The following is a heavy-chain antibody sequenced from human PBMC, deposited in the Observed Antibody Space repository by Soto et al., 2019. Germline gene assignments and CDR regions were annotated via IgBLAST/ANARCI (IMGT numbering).Heavy chain of an antibody. CDR2: ISAGGVKT. CDR1: GFTFSSYA. CDR3: AKEGEYSFGYYFDY. J-gene: IGHJ4*02. V-gene: IGHV3-23*01. D-gene: IGHD5-18*01. Sequence: VQLLESGGGLVQPGGSLRLSCAASGFTFSSYAMNWVRQAPGKGLEWVSRISAGGVKTYYADSVKGRFTVSRDNSEDTVFLQMNSLRADDTAVYYCAKEGEYSFGYYFDYWGQGTLVTVSS.